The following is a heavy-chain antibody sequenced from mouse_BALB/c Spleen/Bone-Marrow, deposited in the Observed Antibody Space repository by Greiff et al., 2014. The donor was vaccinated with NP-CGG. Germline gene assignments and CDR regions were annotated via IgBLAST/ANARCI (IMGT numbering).Heavy chain of an antibody. J-gene: IGHJ4*01. CDR1: EFTFSTYG. CDR3: TRQRNWDHYAMDY. Sequence: EVKLVESGGDLVKPGGSLKLSCAASEFTFSTYGMSWVRQTPDKRLEWVATISSGGGYTYYPDSVKGRFTISRDNANNTLYLQMSSLKSEDTAMYYCTRQRNWDHYAMDYWGQGTSVTVSS. V-gene: IGHV5-6*01. D-gene: IGHD4-1*01. CDR2: ISSGGGYT.